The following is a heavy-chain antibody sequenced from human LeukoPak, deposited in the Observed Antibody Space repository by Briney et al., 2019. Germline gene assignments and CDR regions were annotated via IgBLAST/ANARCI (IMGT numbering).Heavy chain of an antibody. J-gene: IGHJ5*02. Sequence: GRSLRLSCAASGFTFSSYEMNWVRQAPGEGLEWVSYISSSGSTIYYADSVKGRFTISRDNAKNSLYLQMNSLRAEDTAVYYCARESMVRGFDPWGQGTLVTVSS. CDR1: GFTFSSYE. V-gene: IGHV3-48*03. CDR3: ARESMVRGFDP. D-gene: IGHD3-10*01. CDR2: ISSSGSTI.